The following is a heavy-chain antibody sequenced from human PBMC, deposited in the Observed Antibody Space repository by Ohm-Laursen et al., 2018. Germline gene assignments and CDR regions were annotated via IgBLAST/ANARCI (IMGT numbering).Heavy chain of an antibody. CDR1: SGSISSYY. Sequence: SDTLSLTCLVSSGSISSYYWTWIRQPPGKGLEWIGYIYSSGRTNYNPSLTSRVTISLDTSKNEFSLNLRSLTAADTAVYYCARDRASSTEGYYFDYWGQGTLVTVSS. V-gene: IGHV4-59*01. CDR2: IYSSGRT. D-gene: IGHD1-1*01. CDR3: ARDRASSTEGYYFDY. J-gene: IGHJ4*02.